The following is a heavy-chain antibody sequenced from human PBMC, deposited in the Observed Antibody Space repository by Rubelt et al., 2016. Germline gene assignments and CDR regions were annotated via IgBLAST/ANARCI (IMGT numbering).Heavy chain of an antibody. CDR1: GFTFANTW. CDR3: ATVTPFDS. J-gene: IGHJ4*02. V-gene: IGHV3-15*07. Sequence: EEGGGLVKPGGSLRLSCAASGFTFANTWMNWVRQIPGKGLEWVGRIRSKSDGGTTDYAAPVKGRFTISRDDSKNTLYLQMNSLKTEDTALYYCATVTPFDSWGQGTLVTVSS. CDR2: IRSKSDGGTT.